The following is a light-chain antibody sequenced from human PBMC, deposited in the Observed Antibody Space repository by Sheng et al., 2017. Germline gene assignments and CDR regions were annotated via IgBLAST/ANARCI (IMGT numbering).Light chain of an antibody. CDR1: SSNIGNNY. J-gene: IGLJ3*02. V-gene: IGLV1-51*02. CDR2: ENN. Sequence: QSVLTQPPSLSAAPVHKVTISCSGSSSNIGNNYVSWYQQFPGTAPKLLIYENNKRPSGIPDRFSGSKSGTSATLGITGLQTGDEADYYCATWNSRMLFGGGTKLTVL. CDR3: ATWNSRML.